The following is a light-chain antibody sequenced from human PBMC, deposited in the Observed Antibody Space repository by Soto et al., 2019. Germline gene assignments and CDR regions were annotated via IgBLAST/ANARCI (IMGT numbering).Light chain of an antibody. CDR1: SSDVGSYNL. J-gene: IGLJ3*02. CDR2: EDS. Sequence: QSVLTQPASVSGSPGQSITISCTGTSSDVGSYNLVSWYQQHPGKAPKLIIYEDSRRPSGVSNRFSGSKSGNTASLTISGLQAEDEADYYCCSYAGSSTWMFGGGTKLTVL. V-gene: IGLV2-23*01. CDR3: CSYAGSSTWM.